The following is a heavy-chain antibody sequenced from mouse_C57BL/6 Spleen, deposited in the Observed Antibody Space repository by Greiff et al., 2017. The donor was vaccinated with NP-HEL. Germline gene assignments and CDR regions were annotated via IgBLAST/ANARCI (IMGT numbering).Heavy chain of an antibody. Sequence: QVQLKQPGAELVKPGASVKMSCKASGYTFPSYWITWVKQRPGQGLEWIGDIYPGSGSTNYNEKFKSKATLTVDTSSSTAYMQLSSLTSEDSAVYYCARDDYEYYAMDYWGQGTSVTVSS. CDR3: ARDDYEYYAMDY. D-gene: IGHD2-4*01. J-gene: IGHJ4*01. V-gene: IGHV1-55*01. CDR2: IYPGSGST. CDR1: GYTFPSYW.